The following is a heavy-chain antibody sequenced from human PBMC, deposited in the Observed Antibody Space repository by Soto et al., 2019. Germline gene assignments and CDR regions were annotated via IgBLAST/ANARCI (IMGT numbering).Heavy chain of an antibody. Sequence: ASVKVSCKASGYTFTSYYMHWVRQAPGQGLEWMGIINPSGGSTSYAQKFQGRVTMTRDTSTSTVYMELSSLRSEDTAVCYCARAPPYYYDSSGPLRYWGQGTLVTVSS. CDR1: GYTFTSYY. CDR3: ARAPPYYYDSSGPLRY. CDR2: INPSGGST. J-gene: IGHJ4*02. D-gene: IGHD3-22*01. V-gene: IGHV1-46*01.